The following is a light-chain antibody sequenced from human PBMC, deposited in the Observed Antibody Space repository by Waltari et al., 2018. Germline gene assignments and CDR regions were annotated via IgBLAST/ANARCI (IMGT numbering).Light chain of an antibody. CDR1: QSIRSY. J-gene: IGKJ4*01. CDR3: QQSYSTPLT. Sequence: DIQMTQSPSSLSASVGDRVTITCRASQSIRSYLNWYQQKPGKAPKLLIYDASNLQSGVPSRFSGSGSWTDFTLTISRLQAEDFATYFCQQSYSTPLTFGGGAKVEIK. V-gene: IGKV1-39*01. CDR2: DAS.